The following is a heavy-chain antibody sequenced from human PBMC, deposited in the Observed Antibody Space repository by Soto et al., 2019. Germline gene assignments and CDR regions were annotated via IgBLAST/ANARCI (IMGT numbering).Heavy chain of an antibody. D-gene: IGHD2-15*01. CDR2: TNDSGST. Sequence: SETLSLTCAVSGASLSGYYRSWIRQPPGKGLEWIGETNDSGSTSYNPSLKSRVTISVDTSKNQFSLKLTSMTAADTAVYYCARHGPVVAEIGCFDYWGQGTLVTVSS. CDR1: GASLSGYY. V-gene: IGHV4-34*01. J-gene: IGHJ4*02. CDR3: ARHGPVVAEIGCFDY.